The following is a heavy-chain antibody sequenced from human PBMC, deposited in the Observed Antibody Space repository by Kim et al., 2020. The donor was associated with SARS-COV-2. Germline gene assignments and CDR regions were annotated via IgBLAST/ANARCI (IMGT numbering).Heavy chain of an antibody. CDR2: IYYSGST. CDR1: GGSISSSSYY. D-gene: IGHD1-26*01. V-gene: IGHV4-39*07. CDR3: ARGGGSYPDI. J-gene: IGHJ3*02. Sequence: SETLSLTCTVSGGSISSSSYYWGWIRQPPGKGLEWIGSIYYSGSTYYNPSLKSRVTISVDTSKNQFSLKLSSVTAADTAVYYCARGGGSYPDIWGQGTMVTVSS.